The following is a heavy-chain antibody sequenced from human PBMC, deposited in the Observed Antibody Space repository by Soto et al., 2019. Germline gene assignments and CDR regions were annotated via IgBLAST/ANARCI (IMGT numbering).Heavy chain of an antibody. CDR1: GGSISSSSYY. CDR3: ARLEGLAIISYYFDF. Sequence: SETLSLTCTVSGGSISSSSYYWGWIRQPPGKGLEWIGSIYYSGSTYYNPSLKSRVTISVDTSKNQFSLKLSSVTAADSAVYFCARLEGLAIISYYFDFWGPGALVTVSS. J-gene: IGHJ4*02. D-gene: IGHD3-9*01. V-gene: IGHV4-39*01. CDR2: IYYSGST.